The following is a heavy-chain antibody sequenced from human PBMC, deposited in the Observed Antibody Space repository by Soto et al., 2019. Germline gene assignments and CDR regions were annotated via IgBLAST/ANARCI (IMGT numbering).Heavy chain of an antibody. V-gene: IGHV1-69*12. Sequence: QVQLVQSGAEVKKPGSSVKVSCKASGGTFSSYAISWVRQAPGQGLEWMGGIIPIFGTANYAQKFQGRVMITAEESTSTAYLELSSLRCDDTAVYYCARDNSGRYRRYYYYGMDVWGQGTTVTVSS. D-gene: IGHD1-26*01. CDR2: IIPIFGTA. J-gene: IGHJ6*02. CDR3: ARDNSGRYRRYYYYGMDV. CDR1: GGTFSSYA.